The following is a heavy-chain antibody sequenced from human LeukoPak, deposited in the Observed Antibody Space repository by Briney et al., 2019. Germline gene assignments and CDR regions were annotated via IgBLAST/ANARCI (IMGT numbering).Heavy chain of an antibody. CDR2: IYYSGST. CDR1: GGSISSGGYY. J-gene: IGHJ4*02. D-gene: IGHD3-22*01. CDR3: ARDTSSDGVT. V-gene: IGHV4-31*03. Sequence: SETLSLTCTVSGGSISSGGYYWSWIRQHPGKGLEWIGYIYYSGSTYYNPSLKSRVTISVDTSKNQFSLKLRSVTAADTAVYYCARDTSSDGVTWGQGTLVTVSS.